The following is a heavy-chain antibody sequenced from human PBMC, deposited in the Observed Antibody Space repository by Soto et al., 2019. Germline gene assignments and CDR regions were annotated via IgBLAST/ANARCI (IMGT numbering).Heavy chain of an antibody. CDR3: MIVLDTNRMGDY. J-gene: IGHJ4*02. V-gene: IGHV3-15*07. CDR1: GFTFSNAW. D-gene: IGHD2-8*02. CDR2: IKSKTDAGTT. Sequence: EVQVVESGGGFVKPGGSLRLSCAASGFTFSNAWMNWVRQAPGKGLEWVGRIKSKTDAGTTDYAAPVKGRFTISRDDSKNTLYLQMNSLKTEDTAVYYCMIVLDTNRMGDYWGQGTLVTVSS.